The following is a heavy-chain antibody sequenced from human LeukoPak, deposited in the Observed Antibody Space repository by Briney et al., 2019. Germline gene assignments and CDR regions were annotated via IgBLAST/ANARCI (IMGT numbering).Heavy chain of an antibody. CDR1: GLTFSDFW. V-gene: IGHV3-74*01. Sequence: GSPRLSCAASGLTFSDFWMHWVRQPPGRGLVWVALVKGDGRTTIYADSVKGRFTISRDNAKNTLYLQMNSLRADDSDVYYCATGHSYGYDYWGQGVLVTVSS. D-gene: IGHD5-18*01. CDR2: VKGDGRTT. J-gene: IGHJ4*02. CDR3: ATGHSYGYDY.